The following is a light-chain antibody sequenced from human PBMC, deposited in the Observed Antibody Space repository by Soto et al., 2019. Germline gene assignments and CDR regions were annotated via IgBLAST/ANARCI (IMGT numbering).Light chain of an antibody. CDR2: LTS. CDR3: HQRQSWPRT. J-gene: IGKJ1*01. Sequence: EIVLTQSPATLSAFPCDRVTLSCRASQARNTRLAWYQHKPGQAPRLLIYLTSNRAAGVPARFSAWGSETDFTLTISDVEPEDFAVYYCHQRQSWPRTFGQGTKADIK. V-gene: IGKV3-11*01. CDR1: QARNTR.